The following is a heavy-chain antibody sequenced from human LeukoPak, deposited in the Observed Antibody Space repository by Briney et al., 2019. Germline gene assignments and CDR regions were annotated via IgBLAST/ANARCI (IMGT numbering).Heavy chain of an antibody. CDR2: INPNSGGT. D-gene: IGHD6-13*01. CDR3: ARDVQQLANYYYYGLDV. Sequence: ASAKVSCKASGYTFTGYYMYWVRQAPGQGLEWMGWINPNSGGTNYAQKFQGRVTMTRDTSISTAYMELNRLRSDDTAVYYCARDVQQLANYYYYGLDVWGQGTTVTVSS. J-gene: IGHJ6*02. V-gene: IGHV1-2*02. CDR1: GYTFTGYY.